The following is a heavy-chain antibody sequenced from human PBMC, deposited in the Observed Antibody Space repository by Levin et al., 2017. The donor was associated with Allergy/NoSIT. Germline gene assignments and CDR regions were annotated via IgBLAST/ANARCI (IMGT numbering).Heavy chain of an antibody. CDR3: ARGWYYGSGSFDY. CDR1: GGSFSGYY. D-gene: IGHD3-10*01. V-gene: IGHV4-34*01. J-gene: IGHJ4*02. Sequence: ESLKISCAVYGGSFSGYYWSWIRQPPGKGLEWIGEINHSGSTNYNPSLKSRVTISVDTSKNQFSLKLSSVTAADTAVYYCARGWYYGSGSFDYWGQGTLVTVSS. CDR2: INHSGST.